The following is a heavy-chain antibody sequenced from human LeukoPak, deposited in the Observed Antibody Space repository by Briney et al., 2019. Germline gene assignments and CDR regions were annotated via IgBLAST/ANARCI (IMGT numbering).Heavy chain of an antibody. J-gene: IGHJ5*02. D-gene: IGHD3-9*01. Sequence: SETLSLTCAVYGGSFSGYYWSWIRQPPGKGLEWIGEINHSGSTNYNPSLKSRVTISVDTSKNQFSLKLSSVTAADTAVYYCARVVGYYDILTGYYFPDLNWFDPWGQGTLVTVSS. CDR2: INHSGST. CDR1: GGSFSGYY. CDR3: ARVVGYYDILTGYYFPDLNWFDP. V-gene: IGHV4-34*01.